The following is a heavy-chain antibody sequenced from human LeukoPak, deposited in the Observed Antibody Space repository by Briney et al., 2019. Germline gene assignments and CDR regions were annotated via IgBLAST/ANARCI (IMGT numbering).Heavy chain of an antibody. Sequence: PGGSLRLSCAASGFTFSTYTMNWVRQAPGKGLEWVSYISSSGSTVYYADSVKGRFTISRDNAKNSLYLQMNSLRAEDTAVYYCARDNYYDSRGLGYWGQGTLVTVSS. CDR3: ARDNYYDSRGLGY. CDR1: GFTFSTYT. V-gene: IGHV3-48*01. CDR2: ISSSGSTV. J-gene: IGHJ4*02. D-gene: IGHD3-22*01.